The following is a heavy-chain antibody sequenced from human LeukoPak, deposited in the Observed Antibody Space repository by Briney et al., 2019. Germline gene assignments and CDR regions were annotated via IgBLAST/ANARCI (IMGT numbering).Heavy chain of an antibody. D-gene: IGHD3-22*01. CDR3: AAGYYDMSGYPFDF. CDR1: GFPLKSYW. J-gene: IGHJ4*02. CDR2: IDTVATSP. V-gene: IGHV3-74*01. Sequence: PGGSLRLSCAASGFPLKSYWMHWVRHVPGKGLVWVSRIDTVATSPNYADSVKGRFTISRDNAKNTLYLEMNGLRAEDTAVYYCAAGYYDMSGYPFDFWGQGTLVTVSS.